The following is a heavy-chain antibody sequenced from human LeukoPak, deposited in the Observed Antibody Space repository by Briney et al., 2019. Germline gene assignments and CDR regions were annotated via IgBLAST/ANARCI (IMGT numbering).Heavy chain of an antibody. J-gene: IGHJ4*02. D-gene: IGHD5-24*01. CDR3: ARAGLQSTLLKGGVDY. CDR2: INPSGGST. CDR1: GYIFTNYY. Sequence: ASVKVSCKASGYIFTNYYIHWVRQAPGQGLEWMGIINPSGGSTNYAQKLQGRVTMTSDTSTSTVYMELSSLRPEDTAVYYCARAGLQSTLLKGGVDYWGQGTLVTVSS. V-gene: IGHV1-46*04.